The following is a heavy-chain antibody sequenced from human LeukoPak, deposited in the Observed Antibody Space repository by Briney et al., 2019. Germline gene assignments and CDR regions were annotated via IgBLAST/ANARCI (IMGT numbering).Heavy chain of an antibody. J-gene: IGHJ6*03. CDR1: GYTFTSYD. CDR3: ARGRKGSTIFGVVITELYYYYMDV. Sequence: ASVKVSCKASGYTFTSYDIKWVRQATGQGLEWMGWMNPNSGNTGYAQKFQGRVTMTRNTSISTAYMELSSLRSEDTAVYYCARGRKGSTIFGVVITELYYYYMDVWGKGTTVTVSS. D-gene: IGHD3-3*01. V-gene: IGHV1-8*01. CDR2: MNPNSGNT.